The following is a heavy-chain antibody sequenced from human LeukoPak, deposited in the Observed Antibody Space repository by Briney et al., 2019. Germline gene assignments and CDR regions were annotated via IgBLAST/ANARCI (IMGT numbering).Heavy chain of an antibody. CDR3: ARGGGSGYYYFAPIWYFDY. J-gene: IGHJ4*02. Sequence: PSETLSLTCAVYGGSFSGYYWSWIRQPAGKGLEWIGEINHSGSTNYNPSLKSRVTISVDTSKNQFSLKLSSVTAADTAVYYCARGGGSGYYYFAPIWYFDYWGQGTLVTVSS. CDR2: INHSGST. D-gene: IGHD3-22*01. V-gene: IGHV4-34*01. CDR1: GGSFSGYY.